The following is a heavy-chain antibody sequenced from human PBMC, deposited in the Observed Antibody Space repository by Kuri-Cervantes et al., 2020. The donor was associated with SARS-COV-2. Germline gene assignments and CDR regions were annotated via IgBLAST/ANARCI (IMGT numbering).Heavy chain of an antibody. CDR2: ISSSSSYI. CDR3: ARDFKLRVEYSSSSQYFYYMDV. Sequence: GESLKISCAASGFTFDDYGMNWVRQAPGKGLEWVSSISSSSSYIFYADSVKGRFTISRDNAKNSLSLQMNSLRAEDTAVYYCARDFKLRVEYSSSSQYFYYMDVWGKGTTVTVSS. J-gene: IGHJ6*03. CDR1: GFTFDDYG. V-gene: IGHV3-21*01. D-gene: IGHD6-6*01.